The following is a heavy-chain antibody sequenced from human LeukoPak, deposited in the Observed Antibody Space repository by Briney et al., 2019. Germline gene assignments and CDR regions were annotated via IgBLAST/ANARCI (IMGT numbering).Heavy chain of an antibody. CDR2: INPNSGST. J-gene: IGHJ4*02. D-gene: IGHD3-3*01. CDR1: GGTFSSYA. CDR3: ARGNYDFWSGYHRNYFDY. Sequence: ASVKVSCKASGGTFSSYAVSWVRQATGQGLEWMGWINPNSGSTGYAQKFQGRVTITRNTSISTAYMELSSLRSEDMAVYYCARGNYDFWSGYHRNYFDYWGQGTLVTVSS. V-gene: IGHV1-8*03.